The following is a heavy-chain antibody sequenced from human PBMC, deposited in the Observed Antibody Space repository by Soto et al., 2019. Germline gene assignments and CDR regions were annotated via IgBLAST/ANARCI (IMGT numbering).Heavy chain of an antibody. J-gene: IGHJ4*02. CDR3: AREVRVTKSFDY. Sequence: PSETLSLTCTVSGGSISSGGYYWSWIRQHPGKGLEWIGYIYYSGSTYYNPSLKSRVTISVDTSKNQFSLKLSSVTAADTAVYYCAREVRVTKSFDYRREAPLVTVS. D-gene: IGHD2-21*02. CDR2: IYYSGST. CDR1: GGSISSGGYY. V-gene: IGHV4-31*03.